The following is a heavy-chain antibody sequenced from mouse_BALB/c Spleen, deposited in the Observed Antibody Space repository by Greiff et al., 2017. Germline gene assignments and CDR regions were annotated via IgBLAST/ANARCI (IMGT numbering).Heavy chain of an antibody. CDR1: GYTFTSYW. CDR3: AREDRYDDYAMDY. J-gene: IGHJ4*01. Sequence: QVQLQQSGAELVKPGAPVKLSCKASGYTFTSYWMNWVKQRPGRGLEWIGRIDPSDSETHYNQKFKDKATLTVDKSSSTAYIQLSSLTSEDSAVYYCAREDRYDDYAMDYWGQGTSVTVSS. CDR2: IDPSDSET. V-gene: IGHV1-69*02. D-gene: IGHD2-14*01.